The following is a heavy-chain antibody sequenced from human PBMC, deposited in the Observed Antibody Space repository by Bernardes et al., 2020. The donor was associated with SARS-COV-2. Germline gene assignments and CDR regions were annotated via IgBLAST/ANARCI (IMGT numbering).Heavy chain of an antibody. CDR3: AKVGGGVVGAPGFFDY. CDR2: IYHSGST. V-gene: IGHV4-4*02. Sequence: SETLSLTRAVSGGSISSTNWWSWVRQPPGKGLEWIGEIYHSGSTNYNPSLKSRVTISVDKSKNQFSLKLSSVTAADTAVYYCAKVGGGVVGAPGFFDYWGLGTLVTVSS. J-gene: IGHJ4*02. D-gene: IGHD1-26*01. CDR1: GGSISSTNW.